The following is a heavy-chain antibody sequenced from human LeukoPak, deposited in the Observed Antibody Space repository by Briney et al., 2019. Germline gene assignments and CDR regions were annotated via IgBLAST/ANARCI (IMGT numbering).Heavy chain of an antibody. J-gene: IGHJ4*02. CDR3: ARDLLDGTYFDY. D-gene: IGHD1-1*01. CDR2: IIPIFGTA. Sequence: SVKVSCKASGGTFGSYAISWVRQAPGQGLEWMGGIIPIFGTANYAQKFQGRVTITTDESTSTAYMELSSLRSEDTAVYYCARDLLDGTYFDYWGQGTLVTVSS. CDR1: GGTFGSYA. V-gene: IGHV1-69*05.